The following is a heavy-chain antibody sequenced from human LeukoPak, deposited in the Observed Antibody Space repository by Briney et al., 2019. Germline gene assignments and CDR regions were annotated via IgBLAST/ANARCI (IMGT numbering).Heavy chain of an antibody. CDR1: GFTFSSYW. CDR3: ARPPTIFGVVITYYFDY. D-gene: IGHD3-3*01. J-gene: IGHJ4*02. CDR2: IKQDGSEK. Sequence: PGGSLRLSCAASGFTFSSYWMSWVRQAPGKGLEWVANIKQDGSEKYYVDSVKGRFTISRDNAKNSLYLQMNSLRAEDTAVYYCARPPTIFGVVITYYFDYWGQGTLVTVSS. V-gene: IGHV3-7*01.